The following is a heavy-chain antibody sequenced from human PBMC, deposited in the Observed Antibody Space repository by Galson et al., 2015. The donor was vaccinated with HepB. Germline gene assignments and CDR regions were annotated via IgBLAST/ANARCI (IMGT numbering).Heavy chain of an antibody. Sequence: SETLSLTCAVSGYSISRSNWWGWIRQTPGKGLKWIGYIYYSGTTYYNPSLRSRVTVSMDTSKNQFSPKLRSVTAVDTAVYYCTGKSGHYVDFWGQGTLVTVSS. CDR2: IYYSGTT. D-gene: IGHD3-10*02. V-gene: IGHV4-28*01. CDR3: TGKSGHYVDF. J-gene: IGHJ4*02. CDR1: GYSISRSNW.